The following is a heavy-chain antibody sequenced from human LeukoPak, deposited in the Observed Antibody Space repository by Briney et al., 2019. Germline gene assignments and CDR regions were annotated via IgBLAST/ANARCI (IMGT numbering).Heavy chain of an antibody. J-gene: IGHJ3*02. CDR3: VRGVWESPSDAFGI. D-gene: IGHD1-26*01. V-gene: IGHV3-23*01. Sequence: GGSLRLSCAASGFTFSNFAMSWVRQAPGKGLEWVSGIRGSGGKTYYADSVKGRVTISRDNSRNTLYLQMNSLRAEDSAVYYCVRGVWESPSDAFGIWGQGTVVTVSS. CDR1: GFTFSNFA. CDR2: IRGSGGKT.